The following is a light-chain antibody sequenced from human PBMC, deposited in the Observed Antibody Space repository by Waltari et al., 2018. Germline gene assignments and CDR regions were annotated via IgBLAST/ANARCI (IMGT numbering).Light chain of an antibody. CDR2: YTN. J-gene: IGLJ3*02. CDR3: AAWDDNLSTWV. V-gene: IGLV1-36*01. Sequence: QSVLTQPPSVSALPVQRVTISCSGSRSTIGDNVVQWYQQFSGEAPKLLIYYTNLLSSGISDRFSASKSGTSASLVITGVQSGDEAQYFCAAWDDNLSTWVFGGGTKLAVL. CDR1: RSTIGDNV.